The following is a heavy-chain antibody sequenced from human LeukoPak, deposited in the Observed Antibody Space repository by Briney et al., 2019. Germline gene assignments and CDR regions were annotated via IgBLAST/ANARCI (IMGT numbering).Heavy chain of an antibody. CDR3: ARDYGGKFDY. J-gene: IGHJ4*02. V-gene: IGHV4-59*01. CDR1: RGSISSFY. Sequence: TETLSLTCTVSRGSISSFYWSWIRQPPGKGLEWIGYISYSGNTKYNPSLKSRVTISVDTSKNQFSLKLSSVTAADTAVYYCARDYGGKFDYWGQGTLVTVSS. D-gene: IGHD4-23*01. CDR2: ISYSGNT.